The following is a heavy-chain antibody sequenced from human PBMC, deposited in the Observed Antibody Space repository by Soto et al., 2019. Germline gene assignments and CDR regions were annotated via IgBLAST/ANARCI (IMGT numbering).Heavy chain of an antibody. CDR2: IIPIFGTA. V-gene: IGHV1-69*13. D-gene: IGHD2-2*01. Sequence: SVKVSCKASGYTFSSYAISWVRQAPGQGLEWMGGIIPIFGTANYAQKFQGRVTITADESTSTAYMELSSLRSEDTAVYYCAREGLSRMFFDWWGHGTLVTVSS. J-gene: IGHJ4*01. CDR3: AREGLSRMFFDW. CDR1: GYTFSSYA.